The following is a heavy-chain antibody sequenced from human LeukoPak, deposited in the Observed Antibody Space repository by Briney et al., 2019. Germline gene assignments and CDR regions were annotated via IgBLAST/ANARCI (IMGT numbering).Heavy chain of an antibody. J-gene: IGHJ4*02. D-gene: IGHD3-3*01. CDR3: ARAAVGLRLLEWSQINYYFDY. V-gene: IGHV4-38-2*01. CDR2: IYHSGST. Sequence: SETLSLTCAVSGYSISSGYYWGWIRQPPGKGLEWIGSIYHSGSTYYNPSLKSRVTISVDTSKNQFSLKLSSVTAADTAVYYCARAAVGLRLLEWSQINYYFDYWGQGTLVTVSS. CDR1: GYSISSGYY.